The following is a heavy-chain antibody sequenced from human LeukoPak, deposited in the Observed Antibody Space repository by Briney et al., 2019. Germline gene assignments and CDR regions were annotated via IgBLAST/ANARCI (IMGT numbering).Heavy chain of an antibody. D-gene: IGHD4-23*01. CDR2: ISSSSSYI. V-gene: IGHV3-21*01. CDR1: GFTFSIYR. Sequence: GGSLRLSCAASGFTFSIYRMNWVRQAPGKGLEWVSSISSSSSYIYYADSVKGRFTISRDNAKNTLYLQMNSLRVEDTAVYYCARGRPHGNDYWGQGTLVTVSS. J-gene: IGHJ4*02. CDR3: ARGRPHGNDY.